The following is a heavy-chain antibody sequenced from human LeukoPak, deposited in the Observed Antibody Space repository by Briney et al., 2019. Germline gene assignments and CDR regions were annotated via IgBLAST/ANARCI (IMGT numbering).Heavy chain of an antibody. J-gene: IGHJ4*02. CDR1: GYTFTSYY. D-gene: IGHD3-9*01. CDR3: AREAIAAPPLRLGY. Sequence: ASVKVSCKASGYTFTSYYMHWVRQAPGQGLEWMGIINPSGGSTSYAQKFQGRVTMTRDMSTSTVYMELSSLRSEDTAAYSCAREAIAAPPLRLGYWGQGTLATVSS. CDR2: INPSGGST. V-gene: IGHV1-46*01.